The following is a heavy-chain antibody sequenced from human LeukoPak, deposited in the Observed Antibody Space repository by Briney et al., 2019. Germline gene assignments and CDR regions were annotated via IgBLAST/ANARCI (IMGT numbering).Heavy chain of an antibody. Sequence: PGGSLTLSCAVSGFTANTHHMAWVRQAPGKHLEWVSVRQPGNVSYYADSVTGRFTTSTDTSKNTVYLQMTDLRVEDMALYYCARERDYDTYFDYWGQGTLVIVSS. CDR3: ARERDYDTYFDY. D-gene: IGHD3-22*01. V-gene: IGHV3-53*01. CDR1: GFTANTHH. J-gene: IGHJ4*01. CDR2: RQPGNVS.